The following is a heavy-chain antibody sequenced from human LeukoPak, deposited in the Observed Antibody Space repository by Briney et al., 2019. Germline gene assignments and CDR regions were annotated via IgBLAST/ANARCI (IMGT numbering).Heavy chain of an antibody. CDR2: IRGSGGST. J-gene: IGHJ4*02. CDR1: GFTFSSYA. D-gene: IGHD5-18*01. V-gene: IGHV3-23*01. CDR3: AKGGGYSYGFPKNPYYFDY. Sequence: GGSLRLSCAASGFTFSSYAMSWVRQAPGKGLEWVSAIRGSGGSTYYADSVKGRFTISRDNSKNTLYLQMNSLRAEDTAVYYCAKGGGYSYGFPKNPYYFDYWGQGTLVTVSS.